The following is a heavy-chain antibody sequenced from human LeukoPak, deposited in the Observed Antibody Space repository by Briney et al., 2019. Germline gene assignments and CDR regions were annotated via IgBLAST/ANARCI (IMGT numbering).Heavy chain of an antibody. CDR1: GYTFTGYY. D-gene: IGHD3-9*01. CDR3: VTSYFDWQHFDY. CDR2: INPNSGGT. Sequence: EASVKVSCKASGYTFTGYYMHWVRQAPGQGLEWMGWINPNSGGTNYAQKFQGRVTMTRDTSISTAYMELSRLRSDDTAVYYCVTSYFDWQHFDYWGQGTLVTVSS. J-gene: IGHJ4*02. V-gene: IGHV1-2*02.